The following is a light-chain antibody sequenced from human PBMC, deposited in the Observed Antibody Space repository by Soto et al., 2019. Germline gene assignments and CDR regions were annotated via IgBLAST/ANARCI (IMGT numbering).Light chain of an antibody. V-gene: IGLV1-51*01. Sequence: QSVLTQPPSVSGAPGQRVTISCTGSSSNIGTNYVAWYQHLPGTAPTLLIYDNNKRYPGVPDRFSGSKSGTSATLTISGLQAEDEADYYCSSYRSIGSLVFGTGTKVTVL. J-gene: IGLJ1*01. CDR2: DNN. CDR3: SSYRSIGSLV. CDR1: SSNIGTNY.